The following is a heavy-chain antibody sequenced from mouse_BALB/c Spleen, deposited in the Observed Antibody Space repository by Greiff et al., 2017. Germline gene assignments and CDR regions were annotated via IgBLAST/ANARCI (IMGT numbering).Heavy chain of an antibody. V-gene: IGHV2-9*02. CDR3: ARELGSLFAY. CDR1: GFSLTSYG. J-gene: IGHJ3*01. CDR2: IWAGGST. Sequence: VKLMESGPGLVAPSQSLSITCTVSGFSLTSYGVHWVRQPPGKGLEWLGVIWAGGSTNYNSALMSRLSISKDNSKSQVFLKMNSLQTDDTDMYYCARELGSLFAYWGQGTLVTVSA. D-gene: IGHD4-1*01.